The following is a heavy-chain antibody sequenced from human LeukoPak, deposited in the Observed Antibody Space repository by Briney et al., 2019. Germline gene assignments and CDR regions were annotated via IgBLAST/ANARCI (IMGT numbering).Heavy chain of an antibody. CDR3: SKDPNGDYVGAFDM. CDR2: ISGSDGSA. CDR1: GFTFSNYA. Sequence: GGSLRLSCAASGFTFSNYAMTWVRQAPGKGLEWVSGISGSDGSAYYADSVKGRFTISRDNSKNTLFLHMNSLRADDTAIYYCSKDPNGDYVGAFDMWGPGTMVTVSS. V-gene: IGHV3-23*01. D-gene: IGHD4-17*01. J-gene: IGHJ3*02.